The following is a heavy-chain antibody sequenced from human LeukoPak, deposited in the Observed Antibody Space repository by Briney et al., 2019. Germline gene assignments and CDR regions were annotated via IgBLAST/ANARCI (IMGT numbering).Heavy chain of an antibody. D-gene: IGHD3-22*01. Sequence: GGSLRLSCAASGFTFSSYAMSWVRQAPGKGLEWVSAISGSGGSTYYADSVKGRFTISRDNSKNTLYLQMNSLRAEDTAVYYCANSRHYDVIFDYYGQGTLVTVSS. CDR3: ANSRHYDVIFDY. CDR1: GFTFSSYA. J-gene: IGHJ4*02. V-gene: IGHV3-23*01. CDR2: ISGSGGST.